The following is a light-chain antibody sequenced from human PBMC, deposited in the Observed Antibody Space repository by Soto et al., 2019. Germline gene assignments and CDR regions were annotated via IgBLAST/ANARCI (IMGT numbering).Light chain of an antibody. J-gene: IGKJ1*01. V-gene: IGKV1-5*01. CDR3: KQYRSYS. CDR1: PSISNL. CDR2: NAS. Sequence: EIQMHQVASTLPASVGDRVTSTCRASPSISNLFAWYQQKPGTAPKLLIYNASTLEIGVPSRLSGSGSGTEFTLTSRSLHPDDFTTYHSKQYRSYSFGQGIKVNIK.